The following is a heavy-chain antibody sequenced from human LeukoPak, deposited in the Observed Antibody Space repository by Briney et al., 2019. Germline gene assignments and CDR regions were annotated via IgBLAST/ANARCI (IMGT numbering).Heavy chain of an antibody. J-gene: IGHJ5*02. V-gene: IGHV4-38-2*02. Sequence: SETLSLTCTVAGYSISSGYYWGWIRQPPGKGLEWIGYIYFTGTGSTNYSPSLKSRVTISVDTSKNQFSLKLSSVTAADTAVYYRARHREESSYYGVDWFDPWGQGTLVTVSS. CDR3: ARHREESSYYGVDWFDP. CDR1: GYSISSGYY. D-gene: IGHD2-2*01. CDR2: IYFTGTGST.